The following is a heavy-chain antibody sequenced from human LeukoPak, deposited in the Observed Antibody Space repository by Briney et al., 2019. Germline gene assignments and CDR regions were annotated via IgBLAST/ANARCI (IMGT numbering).Heavy chain of an antibody. V-gene: IGHV3-23*01. J-gene: IGHJ4*02. CDR3: AKDLPALDY. D-gene: IGHD2-2*01. CDR1: GFTFSTYA. Sequence: PGGSLRLSCEASGFTFSTYAMAWVRQAPGKGLEWVSLITGSGSSAYYADSVRGRFSISRDNSKNTVYLQLNSLRAEDTAVYYCAKDLPALDYWGQGTLVTVSS. CDR2: ITGSGSSA.